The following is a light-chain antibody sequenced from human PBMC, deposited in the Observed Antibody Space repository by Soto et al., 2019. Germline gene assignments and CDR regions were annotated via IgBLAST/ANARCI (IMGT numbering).Light chain of an antibody. CDR2: AAS. J-gene: IGKJ3*01. V-gene: IGKV3-20*01. CDR3: QQYDASPLT. Sequence: EIVLMQSPGTLSLSPGERATLSCRASQTLSTNSLAWYQQRLGQTPRLLIYAASTRDTDIPDRFNGSGSGTDFALTISRLEPEDFALYYCQQYDASPLTFGPGTKVDVK. CDR1: QTLSTNS.